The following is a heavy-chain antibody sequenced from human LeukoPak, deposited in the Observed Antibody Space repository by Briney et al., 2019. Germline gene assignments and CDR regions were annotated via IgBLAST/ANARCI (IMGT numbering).Heavy chain of an antibody. Sequence: ASVKVSCKASGYTFTSYGISWVRQAPGQGLGWMGWISAYNGNTNYAQKLQGRVTMTTDTSTSTAYMELSRLRSDDTAVYFCARVIGFGELSLGHWGQGTLVTVSS. V-gene: IGHV1-18*01. D-gene: IGHD3-10*01. CDR2: ISAYNGNT. CDR1: GYTFTSYG. J-gene: IGHJ4*02. CDR3: ARVIGFGELSLGH.